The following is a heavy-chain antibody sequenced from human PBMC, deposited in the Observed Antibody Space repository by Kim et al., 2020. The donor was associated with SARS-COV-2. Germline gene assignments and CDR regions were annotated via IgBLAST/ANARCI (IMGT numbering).Heavy chain of an antibody. Sequence: GGSLRLSCAASGFTVSSNYMSWVRQAPGKGLEWVSVIYSGGSTYYADSVKGRFTISRDNSKNTLYLQMNSLRAEDTAVYYCARDHPLGTGVDAFDIWGQGTMVTVSS. CDR3: ARDHPLGTGVDAFDI. CDR1: GFTVSSNY. CDR2: IYSGGST. V-gene: IGHV3-66*01. J-gene: IGHJ3*02. D-gene: IGHD7-27*01.